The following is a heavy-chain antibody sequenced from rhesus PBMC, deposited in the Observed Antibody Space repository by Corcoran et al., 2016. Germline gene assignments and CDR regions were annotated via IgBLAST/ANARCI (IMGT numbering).Heavy chain of an antibody. V-gene: IGHV4-169*02. CDR3: ASDYDEDDYGDYPNRFDV. CDR1: GGSTSSSH. D-gene: IGHD3-9*01. J-gene: IGHJ5-1*01. Sequence: QLQLQESGPGLVKPSETLSVPCAVAGGSTSSSHWRWHRQAPATGLGWRGYVYGSGSSTNYNPSIKSRGTLSVDTTNNQLSLKLTSVTAADTAVDYWASDYDEDDYGDYPNRFDVWGPGVLVTVSS. CDR2: VYGSGSST.